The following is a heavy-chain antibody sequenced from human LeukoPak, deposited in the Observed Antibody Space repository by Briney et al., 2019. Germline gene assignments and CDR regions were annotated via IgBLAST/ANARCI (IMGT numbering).Heavy chain of an antibody. CDR1: GFTFSSYG. CDR3: AKGLAGRFDY. Sequence: PGGSLRLSCAASGFTFSSYGMSWVRQAPGKGLEWDSAISGSGGSRYYADSVKGRFTISRDNSKNTLYLQMNSLRAEDTAVYYCAKGLAGRFDYWGQGTLVTVSS. CDR2: ISGSGGSR. V-gene: IGHV3-23*01. J-gene: IGHJ4*02. D-gene: IGHD6-19*01.